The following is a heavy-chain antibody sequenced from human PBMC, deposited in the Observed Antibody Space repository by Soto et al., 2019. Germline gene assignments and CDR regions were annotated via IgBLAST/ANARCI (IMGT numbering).Heavy chain of an antibody. J-gene: IGHJ6*02. CDR1: GGTFGSYS. CDR3: ARDPVDLFGYMDV. V-gene: IGHV1-69*06. D-gene: IGHD6-25*01. CDR2: IIPLLRTV. Sequence: QEDLAQSGAEVKKPGSSVNVSCKASGGTFGSYSITWVRQAPGQRLEWMGEIIPLLRTVNYAQKFQGRVTITGDRSTSTVYMALSSLRSDDTAVYYCARDPVDLFGYMDVWGQGTTVTVSS.